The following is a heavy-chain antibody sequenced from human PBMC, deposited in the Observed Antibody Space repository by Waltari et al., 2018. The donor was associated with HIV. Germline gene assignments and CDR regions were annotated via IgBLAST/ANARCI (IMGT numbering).Heavy chain of an antibody. Sequence: EVQLVESGGGLVQPGGSLRLSCAASGFTFSSYWMHWVRQAPGKGLVWVSRINSDGSSTSDADSVKGRFTISRDNAKNTLYLQMNSLRAEDTAVYYCARDKCRRFGDPYGMDVWGQGTTVTVSS. CDR1: GFTFSSYW. D-gene: IGHD3-10*01. CDR2: INSDGSST. CDR3: ARDKCRRFGDPYGMDV. J-gene: IGHJ6*02. V-gene: IGHV3-74*01.